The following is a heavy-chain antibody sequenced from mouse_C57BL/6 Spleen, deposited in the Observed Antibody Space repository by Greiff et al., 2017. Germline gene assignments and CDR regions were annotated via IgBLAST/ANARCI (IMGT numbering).Heavy chain of an antibody. D-gene: IGHD3-2*02. CDR1: GYTFTSYW. CDR3: ARGSSGYVSYAMDY. V-gene: IGHV1-52*01. CDR2: IDPSDSET. Sequence: VQLQQPGAELVRPGSSVKLSCKASGYTFTSYWMHWVKQRPIQGLEWIGNIDPSDSETHYNQKFKDKATLTVDKSSSTAYMQLSSLTSEDTAVYYCARGSSGYVSYAMDYWGQGTSVTVSS. J-gene: IGHJ4*01.